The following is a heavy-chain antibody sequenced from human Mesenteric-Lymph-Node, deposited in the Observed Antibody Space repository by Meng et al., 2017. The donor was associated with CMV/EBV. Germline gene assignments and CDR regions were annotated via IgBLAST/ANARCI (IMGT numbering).Heavy chain of an antibody. Sequence: GESLKISCAASGFSFDTSEMNWVRQSPGKGLEWVSSISSSSSYIYYADSVKGRFTISRDNAKNSLYLQMNSLRAEDTAVYYCARHRPGSGRVMDVWGQGTTVTVSS. CDR1: GFSFDTSE. CDR2: ISSSSSYI. CDR3: ARHRPGSGRVMDV. J-gene: IGHJ6*02. V-gene: IGHV3-21*01. D-gene: IGHD3-10*01.